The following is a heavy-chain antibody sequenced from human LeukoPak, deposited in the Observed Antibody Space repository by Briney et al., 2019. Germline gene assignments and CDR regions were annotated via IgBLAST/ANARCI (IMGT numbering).Heavy chain of an antibody. D-gene: IGHD6-19*01. CDR2: ISSSSSTI. CDR3: ARDLGSGSFDY. J-gene: IGHJ4*02. CDR1: GFTFSSYS. V-gene: IGHV3-48*01. Sequence: PGGSLRLSCAASGFTFSSYSMTWVRQAPGKGLEWVSYISSSSSTIYYADSVKGRFTISRDNAKNSLYLQMNSLRAEDTAVYYCARDLGSGSFDYWGQGTLVTVSS.